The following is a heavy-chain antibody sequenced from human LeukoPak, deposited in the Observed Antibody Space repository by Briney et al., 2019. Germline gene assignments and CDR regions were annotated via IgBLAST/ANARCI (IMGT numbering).Heavy chain of an antibody. J-gene: IGHJ4*02. V-gene: IGHV1-2*02. D-gene: IGHD2-2*01. CDR3: ARDRRYCSSTSCYIDY. Sequence: ASVKVSCTASGYTFTGYYMHWVRQAPGQGLEWMGWINPNRRGRNYAQRFQGSVTMTRDTSISKGYMELSRLRSDDTAVYYCARDRRYCSSTSCYIDYWGQGTLVTVSS. CDR1: GYTFTGYY. CDR2: INPNRRGR.